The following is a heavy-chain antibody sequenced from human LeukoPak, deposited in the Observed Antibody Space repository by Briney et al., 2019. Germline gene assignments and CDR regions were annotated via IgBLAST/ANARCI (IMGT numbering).Heavy chain of an antibody. V-gene: IGHV3-48*04. CDR2: ISTTGSTI. CDR3: ARGSDGRGGTYYYYYAMDV. J-gene: IGHJ6*02. D-gene: IGHD3-10*01. Sequence: AGGSLRLSCAASGFTFSNYGMHWVRQAPGKGPEWLSFISTTGSTIYYADSVKGRFTISRDNAKNSLYLQMNSLRAEDTAVYYCARGSDGRGGTYYYYYAMDVWGQGTTVTVSS. CDR1: GFTFSNYG.